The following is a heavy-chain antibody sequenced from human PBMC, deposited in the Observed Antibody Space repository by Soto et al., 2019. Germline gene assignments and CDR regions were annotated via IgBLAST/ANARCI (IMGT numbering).Heavy chain of an antibody. CDR3: AREGYYDSSGPASYGMDV. Sequence: ASVKVSCKASGYTLTGYYMHWVRQAPGQGLEWMGWINPNSGGTNYAQKFQGRVTMTRDTSISTAYMELSRLRSDDTAVYYCAREGYYDSSGPASYGMDVWGQGTTVTVSS. J-gene: IGHJ6*02. CDR1: GYTLTGYY. CDR2: INPNSGGT. D-gene: IGHD3-22*01. V-gene: IGHV1-2*02.